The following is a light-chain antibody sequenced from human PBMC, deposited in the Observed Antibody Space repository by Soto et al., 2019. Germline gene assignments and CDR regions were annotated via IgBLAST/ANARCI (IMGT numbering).Light chain of an antibody. J-gene: IGKJ1*01. V-gene: IGKV1-5*01. CDR3: QQYYSFPWT. CDR1: QGISNW. Sequence: DIQMTQSPSTLSASVGDRVTITCRASQGISNWLAWYQQKPGKPPKLLIYDASGLDSGVPSRFSGSGYGSEVTLTISGLQPEDFATFYCQQYYSFPWTFGQGTNVDIK. CDR2: DAS.